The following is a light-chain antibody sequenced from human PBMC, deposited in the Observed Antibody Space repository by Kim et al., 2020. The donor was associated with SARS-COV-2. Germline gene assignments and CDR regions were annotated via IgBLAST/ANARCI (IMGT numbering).Light chain of an antibody. Sequence: PGERATLSCRASQSISTNLVWTQHKPGQSPRLLIYGASSRATGIPDRFSGSGSGTDFTLTITGLEPEDFAVYYCHQYAGAPWTLGQGTKVDIK. V-gene: IGKV3-20*01. CDR3: HQYAGAPWT. CDR2: GAS. J-gene: IGKJ1*01. CDR1: QSISTN.